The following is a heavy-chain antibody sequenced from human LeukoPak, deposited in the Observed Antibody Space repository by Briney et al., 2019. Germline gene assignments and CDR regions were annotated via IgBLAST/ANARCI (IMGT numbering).Heavy chain of an antibody. D-gene: IGHD2-15*01. CDR2: IYHSGSI. CDR3: ARITPHFDY. CDR1: GYSISNGYY. J-gene: IGHJ4*02. V-gene: IGHV4-38-2*02. Sequence: SETLSLTCTVSGYSISNGYYWGWIRQPPGKGLEWIGSIYHSGSIYYNPSLKSRVTISVDGSKNQFSLNLTSVTAADTAVYYCARITPHFDYWGQGTLVTVSS.